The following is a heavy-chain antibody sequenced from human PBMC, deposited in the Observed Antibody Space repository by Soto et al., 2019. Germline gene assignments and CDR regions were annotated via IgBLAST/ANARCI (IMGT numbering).Heavy chain of an antibody. Sequence: PGGSLRLSCAAPGFTFSSYGMHWVRQAPGKGLEWVAVISYDGSNKYYADSVKGRFTISRDNSKNTLYLQMNSLRAEDTAVYYCASADYYGSGSYYDDAFDIWGQGTMVTVSS. D-gene: IGHD3-10*01. CDR3: ASADYYGSGSYYDDAFDI. V-gene: IGHV3-30*03. CDR1: GFTFSSYG. CDR2: ISYDGSNK. J-gene: IGHJ3*02.